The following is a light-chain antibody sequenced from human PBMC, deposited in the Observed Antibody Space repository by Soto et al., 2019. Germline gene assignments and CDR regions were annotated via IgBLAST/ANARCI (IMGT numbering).Light chain of an antibody. CDR2: EVS. V-gene: IGLV2-8*01. CDR3: SSYAGSNIYV. J-gene: IGLJ1*01. Sequence: QSALTQPPSASGSPGQSVAISCTGTSSDVGGYNYVSWYQQHPGKAPKLMIYEVSKRPPGVPDRFSGSKSGNTASLSVSGLQAEDDGDYYCSSYAGSNIYVFGTGTKVTVL. CDR1: SSDVGGYNY.